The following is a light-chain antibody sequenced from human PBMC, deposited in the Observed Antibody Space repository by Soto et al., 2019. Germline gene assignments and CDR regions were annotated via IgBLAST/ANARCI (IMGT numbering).Light chain of an antibody. CDR3: CSYAGSRTWV. J-gene: IGLJ3*02. CDR2: EAT. Sequence: QSALTQPASVSGSPGQSITISCTGSSSDVGSYNFVSWYQHHPGKAPKVMIYEATKRPSGVSHRFSGSKSGNTASLTISGLQAEDEGEYYCCSYAGSRTWVFGGGTKLTVL. CDR1: SSDVGSYNF. V-gene: IGLV2-23*01.